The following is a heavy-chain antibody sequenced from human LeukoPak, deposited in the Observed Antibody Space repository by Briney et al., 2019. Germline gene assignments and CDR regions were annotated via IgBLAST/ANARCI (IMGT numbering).Heavy chain of an antibody. CDR3: ARLGLEVGGPNWFDP. D-gene: IGHD1-1*01. CDR2: IKRDGSQK. J-gene: IGHJ5*02. CDR1: GFSFSSNW. Sequence: PGGSLRLSCAAPGFSFSSNWMGWVGQAPGKGLEWVAHIKRDGSQKYYLDSVKGRFTISRDNAKNSLYLQMNSLRVEDTAVYYCARLGLEVGGPNWFDPWGQGTLVTVSS. V-gene: IGHV3-7*01.